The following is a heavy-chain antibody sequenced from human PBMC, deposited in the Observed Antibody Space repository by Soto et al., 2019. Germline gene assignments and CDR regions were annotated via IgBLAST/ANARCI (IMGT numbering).Heavy chain of an antibody. V-gene: IGHV4-39*01. CDR1: GGSISSSSYY. CDR3: AGRIAARPGPFDY. CDR2: IYYSGST. J-gene: IGHJ4*02. Sequence: PSETLSLTCTVSGGSISSSSYYWGWIRQPPGKGLEWIGSIYYSGSTYYNPSLKSRVTISVDTSKNQFSLKLSSVTAADTAVYYCAGRIAARPGPFDYWGQGTLVTVSS. D-gene: IGHD6-6*01.